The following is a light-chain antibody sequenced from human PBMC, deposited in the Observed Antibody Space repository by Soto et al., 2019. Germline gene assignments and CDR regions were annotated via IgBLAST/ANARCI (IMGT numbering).Light chain of an antibody. J-gene: IGLJ1*01. CDR2: EVT. V-gene: IGLV2-14*01. CDR1: SSDVGAYNF. Sequence: QSALTQPASVSGSPGQSITISCTGSSSDVGAYNFVSWYQHHPGKAPKLILYEVTTRPSGVSSRFSGSKSGNTASLTISGHQADDEANYYCSSYTTSNTPYVFGTGTKLTVL. CDR3: SSYTTSNTPYV.